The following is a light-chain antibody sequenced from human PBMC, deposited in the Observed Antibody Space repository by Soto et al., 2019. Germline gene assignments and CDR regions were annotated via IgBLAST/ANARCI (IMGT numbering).Light chain of an antibody. V-gene: IGLV2-11*01. CDR2: DVS. CDR3: CSYAGSYTYV. Sequence: QSALAQPRSVSGSPGQSITISCTGSSSDVGGYEYVSWFQQDPGKAPNLMIYDVSARPSGVPNRFSGSKSGSTASLTISGLQADDEGDYYCCSYAGSYTYVFGTGTKVTVL. J-gene: IGLJ1*01. CDR1: SSDVGGYEY.